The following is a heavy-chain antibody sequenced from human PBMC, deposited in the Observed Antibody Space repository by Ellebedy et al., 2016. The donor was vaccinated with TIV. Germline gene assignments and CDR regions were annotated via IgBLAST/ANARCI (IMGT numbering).Heavy chain of an antibody. D-gene: IGHD4-17*01. V-gene: IGHV4-34*01. CDR2: INQSGST. J-gene: IGHJ2*01. CDR1: GGSFSGFY. Sequence: GSLRLSXAVYGGSFSGFYWSWVRQPPGKGLEWIGEINQSGSTNYNPSLKSRVTLSVDTSKNQFSLNLRSVTAADTAVYYCARWPDYERYFDLWGRGTLVTVSS. CDR3: ARWPDYERYFDL.